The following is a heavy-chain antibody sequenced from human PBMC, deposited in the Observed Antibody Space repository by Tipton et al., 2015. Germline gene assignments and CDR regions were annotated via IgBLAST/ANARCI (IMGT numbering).Heavy chain of an antibody. CDR3: ARDLGAAGSNWFDT. CDR2: IDPKSGVT. J-gene: IGHJ5*02. Sequence: QLVQSGAEVQKPGASVKVSCKASGYTFTGYYIHWVRQAPGQGLEWMGWIDPKSGVTDYAQRFQGRVTMTSDTSISTAFMELSSLRSDDTAVYYCARDLGAAGSNWFDTWGQGSLVNVSS. V-gene: IGHV1-2*02. CDR1: GYTFTGYY. D-gene: IGHD6-13*01.